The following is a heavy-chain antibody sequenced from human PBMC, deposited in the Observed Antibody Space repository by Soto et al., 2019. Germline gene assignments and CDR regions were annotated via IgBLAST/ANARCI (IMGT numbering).Heavy chain of an antibody. CDR3: ARYQDCSSTSCYTSYYYGMDV. V-gene: IGHV5-51*01. D-gene: IGHD2-2*02. J-gene: IGHJ6*02. CDR1: GYSFTSYW. Sequence: GESLKISCKGSGYSFTSYWIGWVRQMPGKGLEWMGTIYPGDSDTRYSPSFQGQVTISADKSISTAYLQWSSLKASDTAMYYCARYQDCSSTSCYTSYYYGMDVWGQGTTVTVSS. CDR2: IYPGDSDT.